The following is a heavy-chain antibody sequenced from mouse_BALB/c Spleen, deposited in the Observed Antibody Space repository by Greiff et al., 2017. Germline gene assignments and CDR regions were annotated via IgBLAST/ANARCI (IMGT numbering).Heavy chain of an antibody. Sequence: VKLVESGGGFVKPGGSLKLSCAAPGFTFSDYYMYWVRQTPEKRLEWVATISDGGSYTYYPDSVKGRFTISRDNAKNNLYLQMSSLKSEDTAMYYWARAGGRDYFDYWGQGTTLTVSS. CDR1: GFTFSDYY. V-gene: IGHV5-4*02. D-gene: IGHD3-3*01. CDR3: ARAGGRDYFDY. CDR2: ISDGGSYT. J-gene: IGHJ2*01.